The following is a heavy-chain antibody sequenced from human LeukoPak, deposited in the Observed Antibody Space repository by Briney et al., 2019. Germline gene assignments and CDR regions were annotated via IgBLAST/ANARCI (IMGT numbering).Heavy chain of an antibody. J-gene: IGHJ4*02. CDR2: ISSSSSYI. CDR3: ARAPGGYSSGWYFYFGY. Sequence: GGSLRLSCAASGFTFSSYSMNWVRQAPGRGLEWVSSISSSSSYIYYADSVKGRFTISRDNAKNSLYLQMNSLRAEDTAVYYCARAPGGYSSGWYFYFGYWGQGTLVTVSS. D-gene: IGHD6-19*01. V-gene: IGHV3-21*01. CDR1: GFTFSSYS.